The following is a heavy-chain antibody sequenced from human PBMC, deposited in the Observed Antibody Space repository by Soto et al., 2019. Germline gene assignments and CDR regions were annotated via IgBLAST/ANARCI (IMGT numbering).Heavy chain of an antibody. V-gene: IGHV1-18*01. Sequence: ASVEVSCKASGYTFTSYGISWVRQAPGQGLEWMGWISAYNGNTNYAQKLQGRVTMTTDTSTSTAYMELRSLRSDDTAVYYCARELGEYCSGGSCPLDAFDIWGQGTMVTVSS. CDR3: ARELGEYCSGGSCPLDAFDI. CDR2: ISAYNGNT. CDR1: GYTFTSYG. J-gene: IGHJ3*02. D-gene: IGHD2-15*01.